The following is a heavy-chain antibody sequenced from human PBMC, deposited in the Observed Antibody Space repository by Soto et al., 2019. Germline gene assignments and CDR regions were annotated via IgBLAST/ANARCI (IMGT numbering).Heavy chain of an antibody. V-gene: IGHV3-33*01. J-gene: IGHJ4*02. Sequence: QVQLVESGGGVVQPGRSLRLSCAASGFTFSSSVMHWVRQAPGKGLEWVAVIWDDGSNKYYADSVKGRFTISRDNSKNTLYLQMNSLRAEDTAVYYCARAHYYDSSPLGYWGQGTLVTVSS. CDR2: IWDDGSNK. CDR1: GFTFSSSV. D-gene: IGHD3-22*01. CDR3: ARAHYYDSSPLGY.